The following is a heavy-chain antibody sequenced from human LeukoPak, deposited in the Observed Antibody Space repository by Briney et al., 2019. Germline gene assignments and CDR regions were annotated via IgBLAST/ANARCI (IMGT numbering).Heavy chain of an antibody. V-gene: IGHV3-48*03. CDR3: ARDCKLWFGELLSLYYYYGMDV. Sequence: GGSLRLSCAASGFTFSSYEMNRVRQAPGKGLEWVSYISSSGSTIYYADSVKGRFTISRDNAKNSLYLQMNSLRAEDTAVYYCARDCKLWFGELLSLYYYYGMDVWGKGTTVTVSS. J-gene: IGHJ6*04. D-gene: IGHD3-10*01. CDR1: GFTFSSYE. CDR2: ISSSGSTI.